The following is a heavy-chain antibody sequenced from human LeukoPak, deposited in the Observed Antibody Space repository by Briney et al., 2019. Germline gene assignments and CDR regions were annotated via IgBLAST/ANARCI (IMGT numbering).Heavy chain of an antibody. D-gene: IGHD6-13*01. CDR1: GGTFSSYA. CDR2: IIPIFGTA. V-gene: IGHV1-69*05. Sequence: SVTVSCTASGGTFSSYAISWVRPAPGQGLEWMGGIIPIFGTANYAQTFQGRVTITTDESTSTAYMELSSLRSEDTAVYYCAKDPIPAAGTRWFDPWGQGTLVTVSS. J-gene: IGHJ5*02. CDR3: AKDPIPAAGTRWFDP.